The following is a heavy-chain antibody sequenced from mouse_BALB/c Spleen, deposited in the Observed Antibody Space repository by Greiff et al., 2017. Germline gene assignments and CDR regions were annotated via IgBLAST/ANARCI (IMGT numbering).Heavy chain of an antibody. CDR3: ARDTGDY. CDR1: GFTFTDYY. Sequence: EVMLVESGGGLVQPGGSLRLSCATSGFTFTDYYMSWVRQPPGKALEWLGFIRNKANGYTTEYSASVKGRFTISRDNSQSILYLQMNTLRAEDSATYYCARDTGDYWGQGTSVPSPQ. V-gene: IGHV7-3*02. CDR2: IRNKANGYTT. J-gene: IGHJ4*01.